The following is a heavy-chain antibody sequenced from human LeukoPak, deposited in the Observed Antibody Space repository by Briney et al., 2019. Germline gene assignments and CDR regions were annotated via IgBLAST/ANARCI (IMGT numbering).Heavy chain of an antibody. CDR3: ARDKGSPDAFDI. CDR1: GGTFSSYA. CDR2: IIPIFGTA. Sequence: SVKVSCKASGGTFSSYAISWVRQAPGQGLEWMGGIIPIFGTANYAQKFQGRVTITADKSTSTAYMELSSLRSEDTAVYDCARDKGSPDAFDIWGQGTMVTVSS. J-gene: IGHJ3*02. V-gene: IGHV1-69*06. D-gene: IGHD6-19*01.